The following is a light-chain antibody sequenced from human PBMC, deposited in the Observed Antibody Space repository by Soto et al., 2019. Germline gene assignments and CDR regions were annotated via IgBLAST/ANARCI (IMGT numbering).Light chain of an antibody. CDR2: DAS. CDR1: QSVRSK. J-gene: IGKJ1*01. V-gene: IGKV3-15*01. CDR3: HQYNNWPPWT. Sequence: EIVMTQSPGTLSVSPGERVTLSCRASQSVRSKLVWYQRKPGQSPRLLIYDASTRATGMPGRSSGSGSGTEFTLTISSLQSEDFAVYYCHQYNNWPPWTFGQGTKVDIK.